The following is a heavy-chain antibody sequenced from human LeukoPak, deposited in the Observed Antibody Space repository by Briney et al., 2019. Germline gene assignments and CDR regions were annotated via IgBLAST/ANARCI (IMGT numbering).Heavy chain of an antibody. D-gene: IGHD3-10*01. Sequence: NSSETLSLTCGVYGGSFSGYYWSWIRQTPGKGLECMGEINHSGSTKNNPSLKSRVTISRDTSRNQFSLTLSSVTAADTAVYYCARGCRAYYGSQNRCAVEYWGQGTLVTVSS. CDR2: INHSGST. V-gene: IGHV4-34*01. J-gene: IGHJ4*02. CDR3: ARGCRAYYGSQNRCAVEY. CDR1: GGSFSGYY.